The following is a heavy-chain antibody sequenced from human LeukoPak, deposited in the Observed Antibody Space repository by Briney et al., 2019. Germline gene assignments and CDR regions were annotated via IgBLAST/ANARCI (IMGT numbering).Heavy chain of an antibody. Sequence: PGGSLRLSCAASGFTFGSYAMSWVRQAPGKWLEWVSAISGSGGSTYYADSVKGRFTISRDNSKNTLYLQMNSLRAEDTAVYYCAKDKGFTTGTVDSYFDYWGQGTLVTVSS. CDR3: AKDKGFTTGTVDSYFDY. CDR2: ISGSGGST. V-gene: IGHV3-23*01. D-gene: IGHD1-1*01. J-gene: IGHJ4*02. CDR1: GFTFGSYA.